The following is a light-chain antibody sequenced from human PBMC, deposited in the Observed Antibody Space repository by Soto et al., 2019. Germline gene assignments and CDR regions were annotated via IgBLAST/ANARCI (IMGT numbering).Light chain of an antibody. CDR1: SSNIGSNY. CDR3: ATWDSSLSAVV. Sequence: QSVLTQPPSVSAAPGQKVTISCSGSSSNIGSNYVSWYQQLPGTAPKLLIYDNNKRPPGIPDRFSGSKSGTSATLGITGLQAGDEADYYCATWDSSLSAVVFGGGTKVTVL. J-gene: IGLJ2*01. V-gene: IGLV1-51*01. CDR2: DNN.